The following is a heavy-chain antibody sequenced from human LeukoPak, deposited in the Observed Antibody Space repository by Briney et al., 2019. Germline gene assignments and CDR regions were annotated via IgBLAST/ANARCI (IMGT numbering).Heavy chain of an antibody. CDR1: GGSISSSTFY. CDR2: IYYSGST. J-gene: IGHJ4*02. V-gene: IGHV4-61*05. Sequence: PSETLSLTCTVSGGSISSSTFYWGWIRQPPGKGLEWIGYIYYSGSTNYNPSLKSRVTISVDTSKNQFSLKLSSVTAADTAVYYCARWHSGGFDYWGQGTLVTVSS. CDR3: ARWHSGGFDY. D-gene: IGHD1-26*01.